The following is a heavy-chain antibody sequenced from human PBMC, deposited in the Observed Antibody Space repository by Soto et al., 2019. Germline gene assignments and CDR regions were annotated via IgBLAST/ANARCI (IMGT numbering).Heavy chain of an antibody. CDR3: AHSLGAYDCFDY. J-gene: IGHJ4*02. V-gene: IGHV2-5*02. CDR1: GFSLSTSGVG. D-gene: IGHD5-12*01. Sequence: QITLKASGPTLVKPTQPLTLTCTFSGFSLSTSGVGVGWIRQPPGKALEWLALIYWDDDKRYSPSLKSRLTITRASSKNQGVLTMSNMDPVDTATYYWAHSLGAYDCFDYWGQGTLVTVSS. CDR2: IYWDDDK.